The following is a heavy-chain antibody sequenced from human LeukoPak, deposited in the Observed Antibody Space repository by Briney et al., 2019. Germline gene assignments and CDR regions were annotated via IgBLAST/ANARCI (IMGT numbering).Heavy chain of an antibody. CDR1: GFTFSSYS. J-gene: IGHJ3*02. CDR2: ISSSSSYI. CDR3: ARATGGKMEDAFDI. Sequence: GGSLRLSCAASGFTFSSYSTNWVRQAPGKGLEWVSSISSSSSYIYYADSVKGRFTISRDNAKNSLYLQMNSLRAEDTAVYYCARATGGKMEDAFDIWGQGTMVTVSS. D-gene: IGHD2-15*01. V-gene: IGHV3-21*01.